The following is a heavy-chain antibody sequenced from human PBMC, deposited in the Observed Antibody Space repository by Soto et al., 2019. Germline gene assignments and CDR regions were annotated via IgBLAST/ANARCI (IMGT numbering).Heavy chain of an antibody. D-gene: IGHD3-9*01. CDR1: GYPFISYA. Sequence: ASVKVSCKASGYPFISYAISWVRQVPGQGLEWMGRVSPYRGNTDSAQKFQGRVTMTTDTSTNTAYLDLRNLRSDDTAVYFYARDILTRTPWGSADALFSHYGMAVWGQGTTVTVSS. CDR2: VSPYRGNT. CDR3: ARDILTRTPWGSADALFSHYGMAV. V-gene: IGHV1-18*01. J-gene: IGHJ6*02.